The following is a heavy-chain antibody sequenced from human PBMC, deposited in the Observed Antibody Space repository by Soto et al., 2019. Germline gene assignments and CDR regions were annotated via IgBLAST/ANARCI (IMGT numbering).Heavy chain of an antibody. CDR2: INRNSGGT. V-gene: IGHV1-2*04. Sequence: ASVKVSCKASGYTFSGHYMHWVRQAPGQGLEWMGWINRNSGGTNYAQKFQGWVTMTRDTSISTDYMELSRLRSDDTAVYYCARNYRTCRFEHWGKGTLVTVSA. CDR3: ARNYRTCRFEH. CDR1: GYTFSGHY. J-gene: IGHJ1*01. D-gene: IGHD1-7*01.